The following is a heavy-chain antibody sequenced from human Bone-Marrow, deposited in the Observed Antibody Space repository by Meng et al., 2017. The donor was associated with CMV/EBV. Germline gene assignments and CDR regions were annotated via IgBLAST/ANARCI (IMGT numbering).Heavy chain of an antibody. V-gene: IGHV3-21*01. Sequence: GGSLRLSCAASGFTFSSYSMNWVRQAPGKGLEWVSSISSSSSYIYYADSVKGRFTISRDNSKNTLYLQMNSLRAEDTAVYYCARARITIFGVVIMYYYGMDVWGQGTTVTVSS. CDR3: ARARITIFGVVIMYYYGMDV. CDR2: ISSSSSYI. CDR1: GFTFSSYS. J-gene: IGHJ6*02. D-gene: IGHD3-3*01.